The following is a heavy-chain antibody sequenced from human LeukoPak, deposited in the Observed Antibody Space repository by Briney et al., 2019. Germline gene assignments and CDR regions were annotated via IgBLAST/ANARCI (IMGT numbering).Heavy chain of an antibody. CDR2: VYYSGST. Sequence: SETLSLTCTVSGGSISSYYWNWIRQPPGKGLEWIGYVYYSGSTNYNPSLKNRVTISVDTSKNQFSLKLSSVTAADTAVYYCARVGATTFDYWGQGTLVTVSS. V-gene: IGHV4-59*01. CDR3: ARVGATTFDY. J-gene: IGHJ4*02. D-gene: IGHD1-26*01. CDR1: GGSISSYY.